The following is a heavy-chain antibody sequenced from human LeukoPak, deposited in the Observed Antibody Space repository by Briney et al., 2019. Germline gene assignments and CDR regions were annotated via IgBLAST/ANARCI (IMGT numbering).Heavy chain of an antibody. CDR3: ARGPVLTGSLLYYYYYMDV. D-gene: IGHD3-9*01. J-gene: IGHJ6*03. V-gene: IGHV4-34*01. CDR1: GGSISSYY. CDR2: INHSGST. Sequence: SETLSLTCTVSGGSISSYYWSWIRQPPGKGLEWIGEINHSGSTNYNPSLKSRVTISVDTSKNQFSLKLSSVTAADTAVYYCARGPVLTGSLLYYYYYMDVWGKGTTVTVSS.